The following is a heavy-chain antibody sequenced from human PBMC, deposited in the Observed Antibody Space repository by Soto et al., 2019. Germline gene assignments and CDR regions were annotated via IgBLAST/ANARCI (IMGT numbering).Heavy chain of an antibody. Sequence: EVQLVESGGGLVQPGGSLRLSCAASGFTFSSYWMSWVRQAPGKGLEWVANIKQDGSEKYYVDSVKGRFTISRDNAKNSLYLKMNSLRAEDPAVYYCAREYHDSCFPPWGQGPLFTVSS. CDR1: GFTFSSYW. CDR3: AREYHDSCFPP. D-gene: IGHD2-15*01. CDR2: IKQDGSEK. J-gene: IGHJ5*02. V-gene: IGHV3-7*01.